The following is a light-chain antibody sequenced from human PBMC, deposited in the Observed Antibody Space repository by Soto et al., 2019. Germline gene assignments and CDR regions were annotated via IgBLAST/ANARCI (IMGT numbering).Light chain of an antibody. V-gene: IGKV3-15*01. Sequence: EIVMTQSPATLSVSPGERATLSCRASQTVNFKLAWYQQKPGQAPRLLIYDTSTRATGIPARFSGSGSGTEFTLTISSLQSEDFAVYYCQQYHNWPPITFGQGTRLEIK. CDR2: DTS. CDR1: QTVNFK. J-gene: IGKJ5*01. CDR3: QQYHNWPPIT.